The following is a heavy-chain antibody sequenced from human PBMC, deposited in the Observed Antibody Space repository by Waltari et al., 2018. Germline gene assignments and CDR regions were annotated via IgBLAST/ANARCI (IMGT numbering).Heavy chain of an antibody. CDR1: GYTFTNYY. CDR2: INSSGGST. V-gene: IGHV1-46*01. J-gene: IGHJ4*02. CDR3: ARDLLRVGAQTSVTMVRGLLEY. D-gene: IGHD3-10*01. Sequence: AEVKKPGASVKVSCKASGYTFTNYYMHWVRQAPGQGLEWMGIINSSGGSTSYAQKFQGRVTMTRDTTTSTVYMELSSLRSEDTAVYYCARDLLRVGAQTSVTMVRGLLEYWGQGTLVTLSS.